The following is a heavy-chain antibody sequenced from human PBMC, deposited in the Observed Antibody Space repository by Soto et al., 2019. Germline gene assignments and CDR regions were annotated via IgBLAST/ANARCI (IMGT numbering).Heavy chain of an antibody. V-gene: IGHV1-18*01. CDR1: GYTFTSYG. Sequence: GASVKVSCKASGYTFTSYGISWVRQAPGQGLEWMGWISAYNGNTNYAQKLQGRVTMTTDTSTSTAYMELRSLGSDDTAVYYCARVTIFDYYYYMDVWGKGTTVTVSS. J-gene: IGHJ6*03. CDR2: ISAYNGNT. D-gene: IGHD3-3*01. CDR3: ARVTIFDYYYYMDV.